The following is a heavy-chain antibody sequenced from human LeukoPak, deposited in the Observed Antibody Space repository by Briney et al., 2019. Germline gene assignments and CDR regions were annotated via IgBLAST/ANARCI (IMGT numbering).Heavy chain of an antibody. V-gene: IGHV5-51*01. D-gene: IGHD3-22*01. Sequence: GGSLKISCKGSGYSFTRYWIGWVPQIPGKGLEWMGIIYSGDSDTTYSPSFQAHVPISADKSRSTDYLQWRRMKASDTAMYYCARPSQLVMGISIGLLDHWGRGTLVTVSS. CDR2: IYSGDSDT. CDR1: GYSFTRYW. J-gene: IGHJ4*02. CDR3: ARPSQLVMGISIGLLDH.